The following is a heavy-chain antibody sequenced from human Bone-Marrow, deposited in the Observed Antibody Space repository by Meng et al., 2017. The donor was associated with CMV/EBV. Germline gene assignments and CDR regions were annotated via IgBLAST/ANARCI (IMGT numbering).Heavy chain of an antibody. D-gene: IGHD4-17*01. V-gene: IGHV4-30-4*08. Sequence: SEPLSLTCTVSGGSISSDDYYWSWIRQPPGKGLEWIGYIYYSGNTYYNPSLKSRLTISVDTSKNQFSLKLNSVTAADTALYYCARTTVTTGGWFDPWGQGTLVTVSS. J-gene: IGHJ5*02. CDR1: GGSISSDDYY. CDR2: IYYSGNT. CDR3: ARTTVTTGGWFDP.